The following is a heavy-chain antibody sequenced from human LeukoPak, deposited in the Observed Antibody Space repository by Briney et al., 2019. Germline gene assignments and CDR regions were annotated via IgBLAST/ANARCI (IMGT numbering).Heavy chain of an antibody. J-gene: IGHJ4*02. CDR3: ARDCYDSSGYYFDY. V-gene: IGHV4-61*02. CDR1: GGSISSGSYY. D-gene: IGHD3-22*01. Sequence: SETLSLTCTVSGGSISSGSYYWSWIRQPAGKGLEWIGRIYTSGSTNYNPSLKSRVTISVDTSKNQFSLKLSSVTAADTAVYYCARDCYDSSGYYFDYWGQGTLVTVSS. CDR2: IYTSGST.